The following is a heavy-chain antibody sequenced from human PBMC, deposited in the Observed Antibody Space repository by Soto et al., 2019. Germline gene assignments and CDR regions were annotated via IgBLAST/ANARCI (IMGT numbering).Heavy chain of an antibody. Sequence: QITLKESGPTLVKPTQTLTLTCTFSGFSLSTGGVGVGWIRQPPGKALEWLALIYWDNDKRYSPSLRSRLTVTKDTSKNQXXLXMXXMDPVDTATYYCVHSRCGGDCLRSYSSHYYYGMDVWGQGTTVTVFS. J-gene: IGHJ6*02. CDR3: VHSRCGGDCLRSYSSHYYYGMDV. CDR2: IYWDNDK. V-gene: IGHV2-5*02. D-gene: IGHD2-21*02. CDR1: GFSLSTGGVG.